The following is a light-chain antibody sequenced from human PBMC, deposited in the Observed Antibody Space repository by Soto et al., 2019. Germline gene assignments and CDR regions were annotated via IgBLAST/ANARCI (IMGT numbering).Light chain of an antibody. CDR2: DAS. Sequence: DIQMTQSPSTLSASVGDRVTITCRASQSISSWLAWYQQKPGKAPKLLIYDASSLESGVPSRFSGSRSATEFTLTISSLQPDDFATYYCQQYNSYWTFGQGTKVEIK. J-gene: IGKJ1*01. V-gene: IGKV1-5*01. CDR1: QSISSW. CDR3: QQYNSYWT.